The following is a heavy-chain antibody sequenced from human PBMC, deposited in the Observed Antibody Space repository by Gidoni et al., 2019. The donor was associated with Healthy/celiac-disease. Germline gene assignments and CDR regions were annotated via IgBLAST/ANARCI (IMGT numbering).Heavy chain of an antibody. CDR1: GYSFTSYW. D-gene: IGHD6-13*01. V-gene: IGHV5-51*01. CDR3: ARHDRQQLDKRDYYYGMDV. Sequence: EVQLVQSGAEVKKPGESLKLSCKGSGYSFTSYWLRWVRQMPGKGLEWMGIIYPGDSDTRYSPSFQGQVTISADKSISTAYLQWSSLKASDTAMYYCARHDRQQLDKRDYYYGMDVWGQGTTVTVSS. CDR2: IYPGDSDT. J-gene: IGHJ6*02.